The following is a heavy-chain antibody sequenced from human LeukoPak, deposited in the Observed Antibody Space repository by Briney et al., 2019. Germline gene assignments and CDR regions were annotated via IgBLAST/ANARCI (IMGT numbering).Heavy chain of an antibody. J-gene: IGHJ5*02. D-gene: IGHD2-2*01. CDR1: GGSISSYY. Sequence: PSETLSLTCTVSGGSISSYYWSWIRQPPGKGLEWIGYIYYSGSTNYNPSLKSRVTISVDTSKNQFSLKLSSVTAADTAVYYCASVDVVVRRFDPWGQGTLVTVSS. V-gene: IGHV4-59*08. CDR2: IYYSGST. CDR3: ASVDVVVRRFDP.